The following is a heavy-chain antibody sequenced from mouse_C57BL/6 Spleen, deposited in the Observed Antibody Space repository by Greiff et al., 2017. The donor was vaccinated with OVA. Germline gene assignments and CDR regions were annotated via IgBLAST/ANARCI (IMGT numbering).Heavy chain of an antibody. CDR2: ISSGGSYT. V-gene: IGHV5-6*02. J-gene: IGHJ2*01. CDR1: GFTFSSYG. CDR3: ARGGTGRDYFDY. Sequence: DVMLVESGGDLVKPGGSLTLSCAASGFTFSSYGMSWVRQTPDKRLEWVATISSGGSYTYYPDSVKGRFTISRDNAKNTLYLQMSSLKSEDTAMYYCARGGTGRDYFDYWGQGTTLTVSS. D-gene: IGHD4-1*01.